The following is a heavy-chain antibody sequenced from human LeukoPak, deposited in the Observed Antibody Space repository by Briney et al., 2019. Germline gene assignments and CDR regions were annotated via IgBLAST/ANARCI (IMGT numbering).Heavy chain of an antibody. J-gene: IGHJ4*02. V-gene: IGHV4-34*01. D-gene: IGHD2-15*01. CDR1: GGSFSGYY. Sequence: SETLSLTCAVYGGSFSGYYWSWIRQPPGKRLEWIGEINHSGSTNYNPSLKSRVTISVDTSKNQFSLKLSSVTAADTAVYYCARGLVVAALLYFDYWGQGTLVTVSS. CDR3: ARGLVVAALLYFDY. CDR2: INHSGST.